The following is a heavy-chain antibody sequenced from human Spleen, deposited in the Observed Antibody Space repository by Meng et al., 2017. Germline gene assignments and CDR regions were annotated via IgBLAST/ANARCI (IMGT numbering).Heavy chain of an antibody. J-gene: IGHJ5*02. Sequence: QLHLLQSGPGLVKPSETLSLTCSVSGDSISSSDSYWGWIRQSPGKGLEWIGSIGHSGFTYYTPSLESRVTVSVDTSRSQFSLELTSVTAADTAVYYCARASYGSGSPLGESWFDPWGQGTLVTVSS. CDR3: ARASYGSGSPLGESWFDP. V-gene: IGHV4-39*07. CDR2: IGHSGFT. D-gene: IGHD3-10*01. CDR1: GDSISSSDSY.